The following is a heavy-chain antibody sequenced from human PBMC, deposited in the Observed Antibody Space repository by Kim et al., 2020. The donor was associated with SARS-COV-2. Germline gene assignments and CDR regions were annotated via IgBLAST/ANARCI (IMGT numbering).Heavy chain of an antibody. Sequence: GGSLRLSCAASGFTFDDYTMHCVRQAPGKGLEWVSLISWDGGSTYYADSVKGRFTISRDNSKNSLYLQMNSLRTEDTALYYCAKDISRYCSGGSCYSADYWGQGTLVTVSS. D-gene: IGHD2-15*01. CDR3: AKDISRYCSGGSCYSADY. V-gene: IGHV3-43*01. CDR2: ISWDGGST. J-gene: IGHJ4*02. CDR1: GFTFDDYT.